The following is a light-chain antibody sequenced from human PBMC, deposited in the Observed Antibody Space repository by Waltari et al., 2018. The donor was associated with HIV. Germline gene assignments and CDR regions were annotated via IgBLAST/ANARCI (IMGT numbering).Light chain of an antibody. Sequence: QSALTQPASVSGSPRPSIPFSCTGSSSDAGGYDYVPWYQQHPGKAPKLMIYEVSNRPSGVSNRCSGSKSGNTASLTISGLQAEDEADYYCSSYTSSTTPYVFGTGTKVTVL. CDR1: SSDAGGYDY. CDR3: SSYTSSTTPYV. CDR2: EVS. V-gene: IGLV2-14*01. J-gene: IGLJ1*01.